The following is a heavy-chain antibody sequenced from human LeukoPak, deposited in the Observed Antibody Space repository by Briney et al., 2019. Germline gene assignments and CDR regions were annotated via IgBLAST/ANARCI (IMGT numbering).Heavy chain of an antibody. CDR2: IARTSSFM. D-gene: IGHD3-22*01. V-gene: IGHV3-21*01. Sequence: GGSLRLSCAASGFTFSSYSMNWVRQAPGKGLEWVSSIARTSSFMFYADSVRGRFTISRDNAKNSLYLQMNSLRVEDTALYYCATLDYYDRSPRILDYWGQGTLVTVSS. CDR3: ATLDYYDRSPRILDY. J-gene: IGHJ4*02. CDR1: GFTFSSYS.